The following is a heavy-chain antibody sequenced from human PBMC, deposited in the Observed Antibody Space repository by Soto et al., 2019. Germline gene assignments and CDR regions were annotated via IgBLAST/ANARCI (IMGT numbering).Heavy chain of an antibody. J-gene: IGHJ5*02. V-gene: IGHV4-30-4*01. CDR2: IYYSGST. CDR3: DGEGTGDWLEP. Sequence: TXSLTCTVSGGSISIGDYYLSWIRQPPGKGLEWIGYIYYSGSTYYNPSLKSRLTISVDTSKNQFSLKLSSVTAADTAVYYCDGEGTGDWLEPWGQGTLVTVYS. CDR1: GGSISIGDYY.